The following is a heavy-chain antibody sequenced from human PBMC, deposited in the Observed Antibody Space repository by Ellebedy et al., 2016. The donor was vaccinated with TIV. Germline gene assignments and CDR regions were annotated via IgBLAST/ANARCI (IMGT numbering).Heavy chain of an antibody. CDR3: AKGYSYGRNYYGMDV. CDR1: GYSFTTYW. CDR2: IYPDDSDT. J-gene: IGHJ6*02. D-gene: IGHD5-12*01. Sequence: GGFLRLSCKGSGYSFTTYWIGWVRQMPGKGLEWMGIIYPDDSDTRYSPSFQGQVTISADKSISTAYLQWSSLRASDTAMYYCAKGYSYGRNYYGMDVWGQGTTVTVSS. V-gene: IGHV5-51*01.